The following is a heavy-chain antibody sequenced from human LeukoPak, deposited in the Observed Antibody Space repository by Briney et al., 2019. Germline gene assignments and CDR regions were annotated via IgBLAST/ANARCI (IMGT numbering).Heavy chain of an antibody. V-gene: IGHV1-69*13. Sequence: GASVKVSCKASGGTFSSYAISWVRQAPGQGLEWMGGIIPIFGTANYAQKFQGRVTITADESTSTAYMELSSLRSEDTAVYYCARSYYYDSSGYRRLDYWGQGTLVTVSS. CDR2: IIPIFGTA. CDR3: ARSYYYDSSGYRRLDY. D-gene: IGHD3-22*01. CDR1: GGTFSSYA. J-gene: IGHJ4*02.